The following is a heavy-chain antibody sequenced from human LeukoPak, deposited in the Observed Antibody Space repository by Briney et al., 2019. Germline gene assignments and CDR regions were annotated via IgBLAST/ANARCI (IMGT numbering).Heavy chain of an antibody. D-gene: IGHD6-6*01. V-gene: IGHV3-48*04. CDR2: ISSSGSTI. CDR1: GFTFSSYA. J-gene: IGHJ5*02. Sequence: PGGSLRLSCAASGFTFSSYAMSWVRQAPGKGLEWVSFISSSGSTIYYADSVKGRFTFSRDNAKNSLYLQMNSLRAEDTAVYYCASQYYSSSSLSGWFDPWGQGTLVTVSS. CDR3: ASQYYSSSSLSGWFDP.